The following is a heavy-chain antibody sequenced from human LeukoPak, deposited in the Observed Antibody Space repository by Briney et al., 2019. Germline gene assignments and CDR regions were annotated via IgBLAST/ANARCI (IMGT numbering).Heavy chain of an antibody. Sequence: PSETLSLTCTVSGGSINNYYWGWIRQPPGKGLEWIGFIYSSGSTNYNPSLKSRVTISIDTSKNQFSLKLTSVTAADTAVYYCARDRLYYDSSGSNWFDPWGQGTLVTVSS. CDR1: GGSINNYY. CDR3: ARDRLYYDSSGSNWFDP. D-gene: IGHD3-22*01. J-gene: IGHJ5*02. CDR2: IYSSGST. V-gene: IGHV4-59*01.